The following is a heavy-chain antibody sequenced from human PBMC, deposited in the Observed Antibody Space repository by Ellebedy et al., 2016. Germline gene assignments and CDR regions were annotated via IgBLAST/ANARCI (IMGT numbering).Heavy chain of an antibody. V-gene: IGHV3-33*05. D-gene: IGHD2-21*01. CDR3: TRGLPGVAVWWYAFDV. CDR2: VSYDGSKE. CDR1: GFTFSTHG. Sequence: GGSLRLSXATSGFTFSTHGMHWVRQAPGKGLEWVALVSYDGSKEYYADSVRGRFNISRDNSMDTVYLQMNSLRIDDTAVYYCTRGLPGVAVWWYAFDVWGSGTVVTVSS. J-gene: IGHJ3*01.